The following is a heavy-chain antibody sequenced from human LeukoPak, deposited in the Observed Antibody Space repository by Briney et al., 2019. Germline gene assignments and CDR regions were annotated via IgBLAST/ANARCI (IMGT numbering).Heavy chain of an antibody. CDR2: IFPILGIA. CDR1: RGTFSSYA. J-gene: IGHJ3*02. Sequence: SVKVSCKPSRGTFSSYAICWVRPAPGQGLEWMGRIFPILGIANYAQKCQGRVTITADKSTSTAYMELSSLRSEDTAVYYCARERQQLARRFEAFDIWGQGTMVTVSS. D-gene: IGHD6-13*01. V-gene: IGHV1-69*04. CDR3: ARERQQLARRFEAFDI.